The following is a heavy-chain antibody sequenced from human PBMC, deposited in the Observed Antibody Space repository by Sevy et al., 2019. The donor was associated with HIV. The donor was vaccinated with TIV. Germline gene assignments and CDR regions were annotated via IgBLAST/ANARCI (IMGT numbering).Heavy chain of an antibody. CDR2: IIPIFGTA. J-gene: IGHJ5*02. CDR1: GGTFSSYA. D-gene: IGHD2-2*01. Sequence: ASVKVSCKASGGTFSSYAISWVRQAPGQGLEWMGGIIPIFGTANYAQKFQGRVTITADKSTSTAYMELGSLRSEDTAVYYCARGESRSVWGSTSSSFDPWGQGTLVTVSS. CDR3: ARGESRSVWGSTSSSFDP. V-gene: IGHV1-69*06.